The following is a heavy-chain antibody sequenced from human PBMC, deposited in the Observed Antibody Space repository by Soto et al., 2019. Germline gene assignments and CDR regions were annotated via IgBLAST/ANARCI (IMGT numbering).Heavy chain of an antibody. D-gene: IGHD4-4*01. CDR1: GYTFTSYG. CDR3: ARGLQPPGDIYYYGMDV. CDR2: ISAYNGNT. V-gene: IGHV1-18*01. Sequence: GASVKVSCKASGYTFTSYGISWVRQAPGQGLEWMGWISAYNGNTNYAQKFQGRVTITADESTSTAYMELSSLRSEDTAVYYCARGLQPPGDIYYYGMDVWGQGTTVTVPS. J-gene: IGHJ6*02.